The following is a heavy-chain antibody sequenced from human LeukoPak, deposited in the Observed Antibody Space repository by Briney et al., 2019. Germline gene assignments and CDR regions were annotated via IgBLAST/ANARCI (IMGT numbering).Heavy chain of an antibody. CDR3: ARGSVQLWLRDTYYYMDV. Sequence: GGSLRLSCAASGFSFDDYAMNWVRQVPGRGLEWVSGINWNGRITEYADSVKDRFTISRQNTKNSLYLYMNNLGGEDTALYFCARGSVQLWLRDTYYYMDVWGKGTTVTVSS. CDR2: INWNGRIT. V-gene: IGHV3-20*04. J-gene: IGHJ6*03. CDR1: GFSFDDYA. D-gene: IGHD5-18*01.